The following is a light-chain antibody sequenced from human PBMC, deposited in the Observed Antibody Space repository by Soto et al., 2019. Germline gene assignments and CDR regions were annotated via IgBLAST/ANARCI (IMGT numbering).Light chain of an antibody. CDR3: QQSFSTPRT. CDR1: QTISTY. Sequence: DIQMTQSPSPLSASVGDRVTITCRASQTISTYLNWYQQKPGKAPKLLIYGASSLQSGVPSRFSGSGSGTDFTLTISSLQPEDFGTYYCQQSFSTPRTCGQWTKVEI. V-gene: IGKV1-39*01. CDR2: GAS. J-gene: IGKJ1*01.